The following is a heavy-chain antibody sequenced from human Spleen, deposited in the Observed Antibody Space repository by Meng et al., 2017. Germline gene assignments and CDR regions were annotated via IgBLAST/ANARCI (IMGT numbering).Heavy chain of an antibody. V-gene: IGHV3-74*01. J-gene: IGHJ4*02. CDR2: INNDGGSR. D-gene: IGHD5-18*01. CDR1: GFTFRTYG. CDR3: TGNSHIYGFDY. Sequence: EVQLVESGGGLFQPGGSLILSCAASGFTFRTYGMHWVRQAPGKGLVWVSRINNDGGSRNYADSVKGRFTIARDNAKNTLYLQMNSLRAEDTAVYYCTGNSHIYGFDYWGPGTLVTVSS.